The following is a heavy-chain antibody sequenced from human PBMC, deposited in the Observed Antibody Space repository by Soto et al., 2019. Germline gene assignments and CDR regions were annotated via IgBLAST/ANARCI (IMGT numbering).Heavy chain of an antibody. CDR3: ARSCRLMGSDSSGYCGYYYGMDV. CDR1: GFTFSSYA. Sequence: QVQLVESGGGVVQPGRSLRLSCAASGFTFSSYAMHWVRQAPGKGLEWVAVISYDGSNKYYADSVKGRFTISRDNSKNTLDLQMNSLRAEDTGVYYCARSCRLMGSDSSGYCGYYYGMDVWGQGTTVTVSS. V-gene: IGHV3-30-3*01. J-gene: IGHJ6*02. D-gene: IGHD3-22*01. CDR2: ISYDGSNK.